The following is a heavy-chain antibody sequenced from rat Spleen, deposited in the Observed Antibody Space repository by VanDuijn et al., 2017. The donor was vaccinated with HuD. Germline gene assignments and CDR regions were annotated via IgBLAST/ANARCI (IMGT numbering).Heavy chain of an antibody. CDR2: ISYSGST. D-gene: IGHD1-12*02. CDR3: ARTDYYAGSYYFDY. CDR1: GYSITSNY. V-gene: IGHV3-1*01. Sequence: EVQLQESGPGLVKPSQSLSLTCSVTGYSITSNYWGWIRKFPGNKMEWMAYISYSGSTGFNPSLKSRISITRDTSRNQFFLQLNSVTTEDTATYYCARTDYYAGSYYFDYWGQGVMVTVSS. J-gene: IGHJ2*01.